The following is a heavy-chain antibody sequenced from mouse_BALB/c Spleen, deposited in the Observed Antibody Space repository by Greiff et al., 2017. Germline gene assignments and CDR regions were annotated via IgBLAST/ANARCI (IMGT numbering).Heavy chain of an antibody. Sequence: QVHVKQSGAELVRPGASVTLSCKASGYTFTDYEMHWVKQTPVHGLEWIGAIDPETGGTAYNQKFKGKATLTADKSSSTAYMELRSLTSEDSAVYYCTSPLYYGSSLFDYWGQGTTLTVSS. J-gene: IGHJ2*01. CDR2: IDPETGGT. D-gene: IGHD1-1*01. V-gene: IGHV1-15*01. CDR3: TSPLYYGSSLFDY. CDR1: GYTFTDYE.